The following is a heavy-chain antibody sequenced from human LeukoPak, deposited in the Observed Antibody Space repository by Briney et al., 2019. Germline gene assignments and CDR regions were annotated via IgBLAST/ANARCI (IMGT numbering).Heavy chain of an antibody. CDR3: ARRISGDYGNWLDP. Sequence: SETLSLTCTVSGGSISNYYWNWIRQPPGKRLEWIGSVYHSGSTNYNPSLGSRVTMSVDTSKNQFSLKLNSVTATDTAVYYCARRISGDYGNWLDPWGQGTLVTVSS. CDR1: GGSISNYY. J-gene: IGHJ5*02. D-gene: IGHD4-17*01. CDR2: VYHSGST. V-gene: IGHV4-59*01.